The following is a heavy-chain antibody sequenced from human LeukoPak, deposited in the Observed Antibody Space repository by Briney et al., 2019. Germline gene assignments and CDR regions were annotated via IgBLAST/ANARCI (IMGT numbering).Heavy chain of an antibody. CDR2: IYPGDSDT. V-gene: IGHV5-51*01. CDR1: GYSFTSYW. J-gene: IGHJ6*03. D-gene: IGHD2-2*01. Sequence: GESLKISCKGSGYSFTSYWIGWVRQMPGKGLEWMGIIYPGDSDTRYSPSFQGQVTISADESISTAYLQWSSLKASDTAMYYCARHKANAMAYYYYMDVWGKGTTVTVSS. CDR3: ARHKANAMAYYYYMDV.